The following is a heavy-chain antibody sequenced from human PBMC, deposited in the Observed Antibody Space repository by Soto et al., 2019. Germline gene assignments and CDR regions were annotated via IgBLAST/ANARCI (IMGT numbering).Heavy chain of an antibody. Sequence: GESLKISRTGFGYTFNIFWISWVRQMPGRGLEWVGRIDPRDSYTSYSPSFQGHVTISADKSISAVYLQWGSLKASDTAMYYCARLYCSSSTCDSWFDPWGQGTLVTVSS. CDR3: ARLYCSSSTCDSWFDP. CDR2: IDPRDSYT. V-gene: IGHV5-10-1*01. D-gene: IGHD2-2*01. CDR1: GYTFNIFW. J-gene: IGHJ5*02.